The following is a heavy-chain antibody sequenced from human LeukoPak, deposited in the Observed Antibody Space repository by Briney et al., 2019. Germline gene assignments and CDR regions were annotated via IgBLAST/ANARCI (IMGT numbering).Heavy chain of an antibody. CDR1: GGSISTYY. D-gene: IGHD6-19*01. V-gene: IGHV4-4*07. Sequence: SETLSLTCTVSGGSISTYYWSWIRQPAGKGLEWIGRIYASGSTNYNPSLKSRVTMSVDTPKNQFSLKVSSVTAADTAVYYCARGMYAVAGTSWFDPWGPGTLVTVSS. CDR3: ARGMYAVAGTSWFDP. CDR2: IYASGST. J-gene: IGHJ5*02.